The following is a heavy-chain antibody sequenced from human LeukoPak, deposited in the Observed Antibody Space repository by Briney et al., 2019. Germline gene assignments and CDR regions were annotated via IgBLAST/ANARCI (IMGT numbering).Heavy chain of an antibody. CDR1: GFTFRSFV. CDR3: AKHYASAWYADY. CDR2: ISYDGSNK. D-gene: IGHD6-19*01. Sequence: GGSLRLSCAASGFTFRSFVMHRVRQAPGKGLEWVAVISYDGSNKYYADSVKGRFTISRDNSKNTLYLQMNSLRAEDTALYYCAKHYASAWYADYWGQGTLVTVSS. J-gene: IGHJ4*02. V-gene: IGHV3-30*18.